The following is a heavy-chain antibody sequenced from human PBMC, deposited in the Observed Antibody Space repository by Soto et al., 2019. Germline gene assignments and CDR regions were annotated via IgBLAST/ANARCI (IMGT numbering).Heavy chain of an antibody. V-gene: IGHV4-34*01. CDR1: GGSFSGYY. J-gene: IGHJ4*02. CDR2: INHSGST. D-gene: IGHD2-8*01. Sequence: SETLSLTCAVYGGSFSGYYWSWIRQPPGKGLEWIGEINHSGSTYYNPSLKSRVTISVDTSKNQFSLKLSSVTAADTAVYYCARHGLSYYFDYWGQGTLVTVSS. CDR3: ARHGLSYYFDY.